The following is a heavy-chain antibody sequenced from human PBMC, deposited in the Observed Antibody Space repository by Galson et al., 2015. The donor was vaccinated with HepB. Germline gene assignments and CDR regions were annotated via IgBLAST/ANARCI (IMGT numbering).Heavy chain of an antibody. V-gene: IGHV1-24*01. D-gene: IGHD3-10*01. CDR2: FDPEDGET. J-gene: IGHJ6*02. Sequence: SVKVSCKVSGYTLTELSMHWVRQAPGKGLEWMGGFDPEDGETIYAQKFQGRVTMTEDTSTDTAYMELSSLRSEDTAVYYCAIIWFGELSPGGPYYYYYGMDVWGQGTAVTVSS. CDR1: GYTLTELS. CDR3: AIIWFGELSPGGPYYYYYGMDV.